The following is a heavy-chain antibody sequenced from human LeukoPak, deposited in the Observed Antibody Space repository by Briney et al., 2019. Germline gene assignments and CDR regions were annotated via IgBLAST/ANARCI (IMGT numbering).Heavy chain of an antibody. J-gene: IGHJ6*02. CDR3: ARLVEITMVRAFYYYYGMDV. D-gene: IGHD3-10*01. CDR1: GFTFSSYA. V-gene: IGHV4-34*01. CDR2: INHSGST. Sequence: PGGSLRLSCAASGFTFSSYAMSWVRQPPGKGLEWIGEINHSGSTNYNPSLKSRVTISVDMSKNQFSLKLSSVTAADTAVYYCARLVEITMVRAFYYYYGMDVWGQGTTVTVSS.